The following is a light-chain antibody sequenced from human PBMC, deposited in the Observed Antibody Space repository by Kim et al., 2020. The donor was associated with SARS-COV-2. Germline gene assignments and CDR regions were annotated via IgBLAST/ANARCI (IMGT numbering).Light chain of an antibody. Sequence: QSASVSGSPGQSITISCTGTSSDVGDYDYVSWYQQHPGKAPKLIISDVSNRPSGVSSRFSGSKSGNTASLTISGLQDEDEADYYCCSYARGSAYVFGTGTKVTVL. V-gene: IGLV2-14*03. CDR2: DVS. CDR3: CSYARGSAYV. J-gene: IGLJ1*01. CDR1: SSDVGDYDY.